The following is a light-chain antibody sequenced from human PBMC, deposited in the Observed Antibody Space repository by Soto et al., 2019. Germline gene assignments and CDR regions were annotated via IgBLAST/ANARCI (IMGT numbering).Light chain of an antibody. V-gene: IGKV3-15*01. CDR2: GAS. CDR3: QQYHNWPPQYT. Sequence: EIVMTQSPASLSVSPGDGATLSCWASQSVASNVAWYQQRPGQGPRLLIHGASTRAAGVPARFSGSGSGTDFTLTISSLHYEDFEVYYCQQYHNWPPQYTFGQGTKLQIK. CDR1: QSVASN. J-gene: IGKJ2*01.